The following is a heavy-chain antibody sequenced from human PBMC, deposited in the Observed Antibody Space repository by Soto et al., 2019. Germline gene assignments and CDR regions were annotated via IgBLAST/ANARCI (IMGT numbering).Heavy chain of an antibody. Sequence: SETLSLTCTVSGGSISSGGYYWSWIRQHPGKGLEWIGYIYYSGSTYYNPSLKSRVTISVDTSKNQFSLKLSSVTAADTAVYYCARDKFGVDYSILTRGYYGMDVWGQGTTVTVSS. CDR2: IYYSGST. J-gene: IGHJ6*02. V-gene: IGHV4-31*03. CDR1: GGSISSGGYY. CDR3: ARDKFGVDYSILTRGYYGMDV. D-gene: IGHD4-4*01.